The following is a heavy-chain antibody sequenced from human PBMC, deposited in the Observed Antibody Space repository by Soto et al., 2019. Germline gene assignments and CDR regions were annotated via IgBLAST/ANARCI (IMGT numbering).Heavy chain of an antibody. D-gene: IGHD3-9*01. Sequence: GESLKISCKGSGYSFTSYWIGWVRQMPGKGLEWMGIIYPGDSDTRYSPSFQGQVTISADKSISTAYLQWSSLKASDTAMYYCARRIDYDILTGYYRGRRFDYWGQGTLVTVSS. CDR1: GYSFTSYW. CDR2: IYPGDSDT. J-gene: IGHJ4*02. V-gene: IGHV5-51*01. CDR3: ARRIDYDILTGYYRGRRFDY.